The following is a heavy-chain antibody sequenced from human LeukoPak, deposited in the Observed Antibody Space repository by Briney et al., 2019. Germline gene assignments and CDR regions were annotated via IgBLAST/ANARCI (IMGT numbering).Heavy chain of an antibody. CDR3: AKDWINVAEYSSFPGDY. D-gene: IGHD6-6*01. Sequence: GGSLRLSCAASGFTFSSYGMHWVRQAPGKGLEWVAFIRYDGSNKYYADSVKGRSTISRDNSKNTLYLQMNSLRAEDTAVYYCAKDWINVAEYSSFPGDYWGQGTLVTVSS. J-gene: IGHJ4*02. CDR1: GFTFSSYG. CDR2: IRYDGSNK. V-gene: IGHV3-30*02.